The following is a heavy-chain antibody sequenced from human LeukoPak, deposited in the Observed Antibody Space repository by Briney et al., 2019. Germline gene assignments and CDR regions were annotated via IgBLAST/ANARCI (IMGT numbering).Heavy chain of an antibody. CDR3: ARHGGFSYGFLNDAFDI. CDR1: GGSISNTNW. Sequence: PSGTLSLTCGVSGGSISNTNWWSWVRQPPGQGLEWIGEISLTGLTHYNPSLKSRITISVDTSKNQFSLKLSSVTAADTAVHYCARHGGFSYGFLNDAFDIWGQGTMVTVSS. J-gene: IGHJ3*02. V-gene: IGHV4-4*02. CDR2: ISLTGLT. D-gene: IGHD5-18*01.